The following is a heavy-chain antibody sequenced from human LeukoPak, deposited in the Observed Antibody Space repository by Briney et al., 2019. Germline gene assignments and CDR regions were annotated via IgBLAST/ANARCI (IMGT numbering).Heavy chain of an antibody. J-gene: IGHJ4*02. Sequence: GGSLRLSCAASGFTFSSYWMHWVRQAPGKGLVWVSRIKSDGSTNYADSVKGRFTISRDNAKNSVYLQMNSLRAEDTGVYYCSGRDSSRSPWAYWGQGTLVSVSS. CDR3: SGRDSSRSPWAY. D-gene: IGHD2-2*01. V-gene: IGHV3-74*01. CDR1: GFTFSSYW. CDR2: IKSDGST.